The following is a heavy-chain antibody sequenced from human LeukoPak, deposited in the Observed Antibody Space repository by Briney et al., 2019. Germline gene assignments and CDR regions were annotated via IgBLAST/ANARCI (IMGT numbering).Heavy chain of an antibody. V-gene: IGHV3-23*01. CDR3: ATDLILTGYYSGDY. CDR2: ISGSGGGT. Sequence: PGGSLRLSCAASGFTFSSYAMSWARQAPGKGLEWVSAISGSGGGTYYADSVRGRFTISRDDSKNTLYLQLNSLRAEDTAVYYCATDLILTGYYSGDYWGQGTPVTVSS. CDR1: GFTFSSYA. D-gene: IGHD3-9*01. J-gene: IGHJ4*02.